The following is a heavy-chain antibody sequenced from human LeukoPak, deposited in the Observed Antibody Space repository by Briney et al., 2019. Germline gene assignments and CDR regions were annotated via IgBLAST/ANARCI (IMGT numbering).Heavy chain of an antibody. V-gene: IGHV7-4-1*02. CDR2: INTNTGNP. CDR3: ARKQQLPGFYGMDV. CDR1: GYTFTSYA. J-gene: IGHJ6*02. Sequence: VASVKVSCKASGYTFTSYAMNWVRQAPGQGLEWMGWINTNTGNPTYAQGFTGRFVFSLDTSVSTAYLQISSLKAEDTAVYYCARKQQLPGFYGMDVWGQGTTVTVSS. D-gene: IGHD6-13*01.